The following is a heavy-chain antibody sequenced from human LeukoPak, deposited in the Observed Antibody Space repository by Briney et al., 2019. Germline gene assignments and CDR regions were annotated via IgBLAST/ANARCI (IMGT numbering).Heavy chain of an antibody. CDR1: GFTFSSYG. V-gene: IGHV3-30*03. J-gene: IGHJ6*02. Sequence: GGSLRLSCAASGFTFSSYGMHWVRQAPGKGLEWVAVKSYDGSNKYYADSVKGRFTISRDNSKNTLYLQMNSLRAEDTAVYYCARGKSGSYSYYYYGMDVWGQGTTVTVSS. CDR3: ARGKSGSYSYYYYGMDV. CDR2: KSYDGSNK. D-gene: IGHD1-26*01.